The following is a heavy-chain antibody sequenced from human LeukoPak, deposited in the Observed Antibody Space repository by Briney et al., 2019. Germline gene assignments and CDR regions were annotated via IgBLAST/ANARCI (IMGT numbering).Heavy chain of an antibody. CDR3: ARDKGYGSGSYEDY. CDR2: INHSGST. D-gene: IGHD3-10*01. Sequence: SETLSLTCAVYGGSFSGYYWSWIRQPPGKGLEWIGEINHSGSTNYHPSLKSRVTISIDTSKNQFSLKLNPVTAADTAVYYCARDKGYGSGSYEDYWGQGTLVTVSS. CDR1: GGSFSGYY. J-gene: IGHJ4*02. V-gene: IGHV4-34*01.